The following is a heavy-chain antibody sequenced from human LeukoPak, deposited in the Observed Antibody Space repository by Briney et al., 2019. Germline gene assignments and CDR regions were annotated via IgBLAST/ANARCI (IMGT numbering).Heavy chain of an antibody. CDR3: AAGTAADY. CDR1: GIPFSDYY. V-gene: IGHV3-11*03. J-gene: IGHJ4*02. CDR2: ISSTSSYT. Sequence: GGSLRLSCVVSGIPFSDYYMNWIRRAPGKGLEWISYISSTSSYTDYADSVKGRFTTSRDNAQNALFLQMNSLRVEDTAVYYCAAGTAADYWGQGTRVAVSS. D-gene: IGHD6-13*01.